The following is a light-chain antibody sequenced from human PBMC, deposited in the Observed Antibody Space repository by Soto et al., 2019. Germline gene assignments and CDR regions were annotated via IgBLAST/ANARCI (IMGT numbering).Light chain of an antibody. CDR3: QQYDNLPPALT. CDR1: QDISNY. J-gene: IGKJ4*01. Sequence: DIQMTQSPSSLSASVGDRVTITCQASQDISNYLNWYQQKPGKAPKLLIYDASNLETGVPSRFSGSGSGTDFTFTISSLQHEDIATYYCQQYDNLPPALTFGGGTKVEIK. V-gene: IGKV1-33*01. CDR2: DAS.